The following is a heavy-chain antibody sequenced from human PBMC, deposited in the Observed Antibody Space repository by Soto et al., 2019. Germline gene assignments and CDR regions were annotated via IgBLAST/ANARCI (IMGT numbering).Heavy chain of an antibody. Sequence: LQLQESGPGLVKPSETLSLTCIVSGGSISSSNYYWGWIRQPPGKGLEWIGNIYYSGSTYYNPSLKSRVTISVDTPKNQFSLKLSSVTAADTAMYYCTRRRYGSSWRDYWGQGTLVTVSS. D-gene: IGHD6-13*01. J-gene: IGHJ4*02. CDR2: IYYSGST. CDR3: TRRRYGSSWRDY. V-gene: IGHV4-39*01. CDR1: GGSISSSNYY.